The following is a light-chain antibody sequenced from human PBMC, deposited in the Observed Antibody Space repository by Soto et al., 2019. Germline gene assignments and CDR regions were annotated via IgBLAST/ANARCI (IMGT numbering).Light chain of an antibody. V-gene: IGKV3-20*01. Sequence: EKVLTQSLGALSLSQGERATLSCRASQNVSSSYLAWYQHKPGQAPRLLIYGASNRATGIPDRVSGSGSGTDFTLTISRLEPEDFAVYYCQQYGSSPFTFGGGTK. CDR2: GAS. CDR3: QQYGSSPFT. CDR1: QNVSSSY. J-gene: IGKJ4*01.